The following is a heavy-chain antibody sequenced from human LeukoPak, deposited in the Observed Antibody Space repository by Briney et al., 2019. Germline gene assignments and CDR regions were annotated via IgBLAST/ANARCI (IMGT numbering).Heavy chain of an antibody. D-gene: IGHD3-22*01. CDR1: GGSISNYY. Sequence: SETLSLTCTVSGGSISNYYFSWIRQPPGKGMEWIGYIYTRGSTNYNPSLKSRLTISGDSSKNQVSLKLTSVTAADTAVYYCARHYYDSSGLFGNWGQGTLVTVSS. V-gene: IGHV4-4*09. CDR2: IYTRGST. CDR3: ARHYYDSSGLFGN. J-gene: IGHJ4*02.